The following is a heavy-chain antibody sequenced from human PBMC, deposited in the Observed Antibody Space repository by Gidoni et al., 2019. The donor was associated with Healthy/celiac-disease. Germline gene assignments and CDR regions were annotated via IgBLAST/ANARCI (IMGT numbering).Heavy chain of an antibody. CDR2: ISWNSGSI. V-gene: IGHV3-9*01. CDR1: GFPFDDYA. J-gene: IGHJ3*02. D-gene: IGHD1-26*01. CDR3: AKDVLLTWEPFQGDAFDI. Sequence: EVQLVESGGALVQQGGSLGLSCPAYGFPFDDYARHWVRQPPGKGLEWVSGISWNSGSIGYADSVKGRFTISRDNAKNSLYLQMNSLRAEDTALYYCAKDVLLTWEPFQGDAFDIWGQGTMVTVSS.